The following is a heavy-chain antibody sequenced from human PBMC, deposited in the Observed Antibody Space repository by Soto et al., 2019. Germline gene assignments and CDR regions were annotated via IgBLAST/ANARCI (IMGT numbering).Heavy chain of an antibody. V-gene: IGHV4-61*03. CDR2: IYYSGST. D-gene: IGHD3-22*01. Sequence: QVQLQESGPGLVKPSETLSLTCTVSGGSVSSGSYYWSWIRQPPGKGLEWIGYIYYSGSTNYNPSLKSRFTISVDTSKNHLSLKLNSVTAADTAVYYCERAPIGHSYDSSALGASYGMDVCGQGTTVTVSS. CDR1: GGSVSSGSYY. CDR3: ERAPIGHSYDSSALGASYGMDV. J-gene: IGHJ6*02.